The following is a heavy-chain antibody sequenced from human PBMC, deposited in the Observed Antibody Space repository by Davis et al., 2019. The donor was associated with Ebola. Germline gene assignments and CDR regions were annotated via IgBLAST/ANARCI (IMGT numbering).Heavy chain of an antibody. D-gene: IGHD5-12*01. CDR3: ASEWLRYYFDY. Sequence: AASVKVSCKASGCTFSSYAISWVRQAPGQGLEWMGGIIPIFGTANYAQKFQGRVTITADESTSTAYMELSSLRSEDTAVYYCASEWLRYYFDYWGQGTLVTVSS. V-gene: IGHV1-69*13. CDR1: GCTFSSYA. CDR2: IIPIFGTA. J-gene: IGHJ4*02.